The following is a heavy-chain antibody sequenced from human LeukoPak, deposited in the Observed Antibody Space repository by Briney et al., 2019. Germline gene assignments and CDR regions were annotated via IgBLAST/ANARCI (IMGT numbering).Heavy chain of an antibody. CDR1: GGFFSGYY. V-gene: IGHV4-34*01. Sequence: SETLSLTCAVYGGFFSGYYWNWIRQPPGKGLEWIGEINHSGSINYNPSLKSRVTISIQTSKNQFSLKLSSVTAADTAVYYCARRRRSGYYSTWGQGTLVTVSS. CDR2: INHSGSI. J-gene: IGHJ5*02. D-gene: IGHD3-22*01. CDR3: ARRRRSGYYST.